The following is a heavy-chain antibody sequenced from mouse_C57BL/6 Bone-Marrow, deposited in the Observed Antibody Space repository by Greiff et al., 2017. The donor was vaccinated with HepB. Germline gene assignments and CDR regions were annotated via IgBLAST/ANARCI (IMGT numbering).Heavy chain of an antibody. V-gene: IGHV1-64*01. J-gene: IGHJ2*01. CDR2: IHPNSGST. D-gene: IGHD1-1*01. Sequence: VQLQQPGAELVKPGASVKLSCKASGYTFTSYWMHWVKQRPGQGLEWIGMIHPNSGSTNYNEKFKSKATLTVDKSSSTAYMQLSSLTSEDSAVYDCARVPYYYGSSWGYWGQGTTLTVSS. CDR3: ARVPYYYGSSWGY. CDR1: GYTFTSYW.